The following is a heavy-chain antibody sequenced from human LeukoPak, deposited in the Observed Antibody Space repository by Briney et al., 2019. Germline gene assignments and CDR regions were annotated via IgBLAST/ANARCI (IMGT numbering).Heavy chain of an antibody. D-gene: IGHD2-15*01. V-gene: IGHV1-18*04. J-gene: IGHJ4*02. CDR3: ARDSVCSGGSCYSHYFDY. CDR1: GYTFTSYG. CDR2: ISAYNGNT. Sequence: ASVKVSCEASGYTFTSYGISWVRQAPGQGVEWMGWISAYNGNTNYAQKLQGSVTMTTDTSTSTAYMELRSLRSDDTAVYYCARDSVCSGGSCYSHYFDYWGQGTLVTVSS.